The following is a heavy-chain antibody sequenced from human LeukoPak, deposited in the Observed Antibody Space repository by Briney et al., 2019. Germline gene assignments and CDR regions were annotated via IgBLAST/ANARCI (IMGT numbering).Heavy chain of an antibody. V-gene: IGHV3-48*01. CDR1: GFTFSSYS. Sequence: GGSLRLSCAASGFTFSSYSMNWVRQAPGKGLEWVSYISSSSGTIYYADSVKGRFTISRDNAKNSLYLQMNSLRAEDTAVYYCARDRTVRGVINAFDIWGQGTMVTVSS. CDR3: ARDRTVRGVINAFDI. J-gene: IGHJ3*02. CDR2: ISSSSGTI. D-gene: IGHD3-10*01.